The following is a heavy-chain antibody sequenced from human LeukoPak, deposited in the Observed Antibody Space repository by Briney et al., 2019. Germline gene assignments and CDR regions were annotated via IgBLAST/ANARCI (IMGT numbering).Heavy chain of an antibody. CDR3: ARGLGIAAAGADY. Sequence: GGSLRLSCAASGFTVITNYMNWVRQAPGKGLEWASVVYSGGSTFYADSVKGRFTISRDNSKNTLYLQMNSLRAEDTAVYYCARGLGIAAAGADYWGQGTLVTVSS. J-gene: IGHJ4*02. D-gene: IGHD6-13*01. CDR1: GFTVITNY. CDR2: VYSGGST. V-gene: IGHV3-53*01.